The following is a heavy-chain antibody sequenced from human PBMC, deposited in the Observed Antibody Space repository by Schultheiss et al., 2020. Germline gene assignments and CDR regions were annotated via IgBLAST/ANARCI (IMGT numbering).Heavy chain of an antibody. J-gene: IGHJ4*02. Sequence: SETLSLTCTVSGGSIRSGNYYWSWIRQPAGKGLEWIGRIYTSGSTNYNPSLKSRVTMSVDTSKNQFSLKLSSVTVADMAMYYCAREGDYEGRPVGYWGQGTLVTVSS. CDR3: AREGDYEGRPVGY. CDR1: GGSIRSGNYY. V-gene: IGHV4-61*02. D-gene: IGHD4-17*01. CDR2: IYTSGST.